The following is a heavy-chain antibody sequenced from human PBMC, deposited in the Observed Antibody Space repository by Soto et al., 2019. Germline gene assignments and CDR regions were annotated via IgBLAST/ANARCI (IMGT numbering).Heavy chain of an antibody. CDR2: VYTSAEGGAT. V-gene: IGHV3-15*07. CDR3: TTGSVEGF. Sequence: DVQLVDSGGGLVKPGGSLRLSCAASGFSVTNAWMNWVRQAPGKGLEWVGRVYTSAEGGATNYAAPVKGRFTISRDDSKNTVYLRMNSLMTEDTAVYYCTTGSVEGFWGQGTTVTVSS. J-gene: IGHJ6*02. CDR1: GFSVTNAW. D-gene: IGHD2-15*01.